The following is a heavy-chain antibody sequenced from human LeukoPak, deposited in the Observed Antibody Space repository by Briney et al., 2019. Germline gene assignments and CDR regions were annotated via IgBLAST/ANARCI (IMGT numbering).Heavy chain of an antibody. V-gene: IGHV4-61*09. D-gene: IGHD6-13*01. J-gene: IGHJ5*02. Sequence: PSETLSLTCNVSGGSISSGTYYWSWIRQPAGKGLEWIGHIYIGGSTNYNPSLKSRVTISVDTSKNQFSLKLSSVTAADTALYYCARGYSGSWYYWFDPWGQGTLVTVSS. CDR3: ARGYSGSWYYWFDP. CDR1: GGSISSGTYY. CDR2: IYIGGST.